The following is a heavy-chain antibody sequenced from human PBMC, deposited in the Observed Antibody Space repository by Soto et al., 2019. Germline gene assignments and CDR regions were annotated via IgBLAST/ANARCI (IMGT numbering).Heavy chain of an antibody. J-gene: IGHJ6*02. V-gene: IGHV3-21*01. CDR2: ISRISSNI. CDR3: ARDLKVAGTNSYYYYGMDV. Sequence: EVQLVESGGGLVKPGGSLRLSCAASGFTFSNYSMNWVRQAPGKGLEWVSSISRISSNIYYADSVKGRFTISRDNAKNSLYLQMNSLRAEDTAVYYCARDLKVAGTNSYYYYGMDVWGQGTTVTVSS. D-gene: IGHD6-19*01. CDR1: GFTFSNYS.